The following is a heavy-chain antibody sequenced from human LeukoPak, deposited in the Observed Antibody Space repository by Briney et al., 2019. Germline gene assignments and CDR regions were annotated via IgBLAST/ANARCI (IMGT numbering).Heavy chain of an antibody. CDR3: ARGARYCSSTSCYSRFDP. D-gene: IGHD2-2*01. J-gene: IGHJ5*02. CDR2: MNPNSGNT. V-gene: IGHV1-8*01. CDR1: GYTFTSYD. Sequence: ASVEVSCKASGYTFTSYDINWVRQATGQGLEWMGWMNPNSGNTGYAQKFQGRVTMTRNTSISTAYMELSSLRSEDTAVYYCARGARYCSSTSCYSRFDPWGQGTLVTVSS.